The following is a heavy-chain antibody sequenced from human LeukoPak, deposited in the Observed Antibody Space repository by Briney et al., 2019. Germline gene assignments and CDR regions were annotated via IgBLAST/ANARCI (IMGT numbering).Heavy chain of an antibody. Sequence: PGGSLRLSCAVTGFTFSGFWMSWSRQAPGKGLEWVASINSDGSEGYYVDSVKGRFTISRDNTKNSLYLQMNSLRAEDTAGFYCARDQYDTWSRRGNFDSWGQGTLVIVSS. J-gene: IGHJ4*02. CDR1: GFTFSGFW. V-gene: IGHV3-7*03. CDR3: ARDQYDTWSRRGNFDS. CDR2: INSDGSEG. D-gene: IGHD3-3*01.